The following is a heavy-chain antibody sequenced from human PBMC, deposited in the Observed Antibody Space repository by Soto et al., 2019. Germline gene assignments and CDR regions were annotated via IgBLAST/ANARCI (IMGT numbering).Heavy chain of an antibody. J-gene: IGHJ6*02. V-gene: IGHV4-39*01. Sequence: PSETLSLTCTVSGGSVSSSSYSWGWIRQSPGKGLEWIGTIYSSENTYYNPSLLSRVTISVDTAVYYCTTSNLPAAMWRYYYYGMDVWGQGTTVTVSS. D-gene: IGHD2-2*01. CDR3: DV. CDR1: GGSVSSSSYS. CDR2: IYSSENT.